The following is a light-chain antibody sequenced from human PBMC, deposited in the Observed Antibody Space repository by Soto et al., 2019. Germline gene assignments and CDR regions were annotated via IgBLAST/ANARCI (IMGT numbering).Light chain of an antibody. CDR1: QSLLHSNGYNY. CDR3: MQALQTLWT. Sequence: DIVMTQSPLSLPVTPGEPASISCRSSQSLLHSNGYNYLDWYLQKPGQSPQLLIYLGSNRASGVPDRFSVSGSGTDFTLKISRVEAEDVGVYYCMQALQTLWTFGQGTKVDIK. CDR2: LGS. V-gene: IGKV2-28*01. J-gene: IGKJ1*01.